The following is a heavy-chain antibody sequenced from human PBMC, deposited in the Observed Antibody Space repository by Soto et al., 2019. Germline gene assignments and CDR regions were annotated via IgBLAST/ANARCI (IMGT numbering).Heavy chain of an antibody. Sequence: PGGSLRLSCAASGFTFSSYWMSWVRQAPVKGLEWVANIKQDGSEKYYVDSVKGRFTISRDNAKNSLYLQMNSLRAEDTAVYYCARAKYSIAAAGTPGFWGQGTLVTVSS. CDR3: ARAKYSIAAAGTPGF. D-gene: IGHD6-13*01. J-gene: IGHJ4*02. CDR1: GFTFSSYW. CDR2: IKQDGSEK. V-gene: IGHV3-7*05.